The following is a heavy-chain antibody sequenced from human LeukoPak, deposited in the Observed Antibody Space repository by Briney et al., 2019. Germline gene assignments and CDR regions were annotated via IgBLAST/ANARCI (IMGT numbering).Heavy chain of an antibody. CDR1: GFTFSSYG. J-gene: IGHJ4*02. Sequence: PGGSLRLSCAASGFTFSSYGMHWVRQAPGKGLEWVAVISYDGSNKYYADSVKGRFTISRDNSKNTLYLQMNSLRAEDTAVYYCVKDRPSGILRYFDWLFDYWGQGTLVTVSS. D-gene: IGHD3-9*01. CDR3: VKDRPSGILRYFDWLFDY. CDR2: ISYDGSNK. V-gene: IGHV3-30*18.